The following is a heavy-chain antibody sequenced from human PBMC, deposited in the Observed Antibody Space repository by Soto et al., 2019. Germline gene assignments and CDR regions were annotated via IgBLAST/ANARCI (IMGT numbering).Heavy chain of an antibody. CDR2: ITGSGGHS. V-gene: IGHV3-23*01. CDR1: GFPSSTYGFSTYA. D-gene: IGHD3-10*01. CDR3: AKGTSSEFLLSFDD. J-gene: IGHJ4*01. Sequence: VQLLQSGGGLVQPGGSLRLSCLASGFPSSTYGFSTYAMTWVRQPPGKGLEWVSVITGSGGHSYYADSVKGRFTISRDSSRNTLFLQMDSLRADDTAVYFCAKGTSSEFLLSFDDWGHGTLVTVSS.